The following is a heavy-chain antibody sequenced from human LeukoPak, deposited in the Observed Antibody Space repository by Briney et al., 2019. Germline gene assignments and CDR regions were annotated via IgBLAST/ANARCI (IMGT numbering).Heavy chain of an antibody. V-gene: IGHV4-59*01. CDR2: IYYSGST. CDR3: ARGDFYYFDY. J-gene: IGHJ4*02. CDR1: GGSISSYY. Sequence: SETLSLTCTVSGGSISSYYWSWIRQPPGKGLEWIGYIYYSGSTNYNPSLKSRVTISVDTSKNQFSLKLSSVTAAGTAVYYCARGDFYYFDYWGQGTLVTVSS.